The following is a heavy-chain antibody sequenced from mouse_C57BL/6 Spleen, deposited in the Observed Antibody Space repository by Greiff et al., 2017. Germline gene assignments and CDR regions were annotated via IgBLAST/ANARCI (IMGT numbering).Heavy chain of an antibody. V-gene: IGHV1-64*01. CDR1: GYTFTSYW. J-gene: IGHJ3*01. CDR2: IHPNSGST. Sequence: VQLQQPGAELVKPGASVKLSCKASGYTFTSYWMHWVKQRPGQGLEWIGMIHPNSGSTNYNEKFKSKATLTVDKSSSTAYMQLSSLTSEDSAVYYCARDGSMRNASFAYWGQGTLVTVSA. D-gene: IGHD2-3*01. CDR3: ARDGSMRNASFAY.